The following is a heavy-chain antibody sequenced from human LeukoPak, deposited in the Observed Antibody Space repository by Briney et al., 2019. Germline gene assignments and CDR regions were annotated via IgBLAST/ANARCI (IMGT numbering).Heavy chain of an antibody. D-gene: IGHD2-2*01. Sequence: ASVKVSCKTSGYTFTGYYMHWVRQAPGQGLEWMGWINPNSGDTKSAQKFQGRVTLTRDTSISTAYMELTSLRTDDTALYYCARVGQPTDFVVVPSARSDLGMFDYWGQGSLVTVSS. J-gene: IGHJ4*02. CDR3: ARVGQPTDFVVVPSARSDLGMFDY. CDR1: GYTFTGYY. V-gene: IGHV1-2*02. CDR2: INPNSGDT.